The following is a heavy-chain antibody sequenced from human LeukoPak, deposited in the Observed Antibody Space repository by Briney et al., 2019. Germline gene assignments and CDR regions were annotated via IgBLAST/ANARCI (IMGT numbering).Heavy chain of an antibody. D-gene: IGHD2-21*01. Sequence: GGSLRLSCAASGFDFSTYAINWVRQAPGKGLEWVSAISTTSTYIFYAYSLKGRFTISRDNAKNSVYLQMNSLRPEDTAVYYCSRDRWGELDYGAQGPLVTVSS. CDR3: SRDRWGELDY. J-gene: IGHJ4*02. V-gene: IGHV3-21*01. CDR1: GFDFSTYA. CDR2: ISTTSTYI.